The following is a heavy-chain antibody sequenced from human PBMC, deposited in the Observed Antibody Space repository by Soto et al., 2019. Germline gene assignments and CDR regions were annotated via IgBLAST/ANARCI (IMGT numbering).Heavy chain of an antibody. D-gene: IGHD3-9*01. CDR3: AIGGGDYNYLDY. CDR1: GFLFNTYW. CDR2: IKSDGSST. V-gene: IGHV3-74*01. Sequence: EVQLVESGGGLVQPGGSLRLSCAASGFLFNTYWMFWVRQAPRKGQLWVSRIKSDGSSTNYADSVKGRCTISRDNAKNTLYLQMTSLRAEDTAVYYCAIGGGDYNYLDYWGQGILVTVSS. J-gene: IGHJ4*02.